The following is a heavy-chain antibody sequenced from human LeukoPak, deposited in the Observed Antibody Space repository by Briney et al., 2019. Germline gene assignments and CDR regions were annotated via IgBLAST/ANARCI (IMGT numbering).Heavy chain of an antibody. Sequence: PGGSLRLSCAASGFTFSDYYMSWIRQAPGKGLEWVSYISSSSSYTNYADSVKGRFTISRDNAKNSLYLQMNSLRAEDTAVYYCARGSGRLWFGELYGTSTPHKDDAFDIWGQGTMVTVSS. CDR2: ISSSSSYT. CDR1: GFTFSDYY. CDR3: ARGSGRLWFGELYGTSTPHKDDAFDI. V-gene: IGHV3-11*05. J-gene: IGHJ3*02. D-gene: IGHD3-10*01.